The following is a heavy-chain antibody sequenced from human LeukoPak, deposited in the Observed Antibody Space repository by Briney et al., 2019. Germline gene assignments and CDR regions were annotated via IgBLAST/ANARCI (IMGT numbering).Heavy chain of an antibody. D-gene: IGHD3-9*01. J-gene: IGHJ4*02. CDR1: GGTFSSYV. Sequence: ASVKVSCKASGGTFSSYVISWVRQAPGQGLEWMGGIILIFGTANYAQKFQGRVTITADKSTSTAYMELSSLRSEDTAVYYCARGHQYFDWLLSGFDYWGQGTLVTVSS. CDR2: IILIFGTA. V-gene: IGHV1-69*06. CDR3: ARGHQYFDWLLSGFDY.